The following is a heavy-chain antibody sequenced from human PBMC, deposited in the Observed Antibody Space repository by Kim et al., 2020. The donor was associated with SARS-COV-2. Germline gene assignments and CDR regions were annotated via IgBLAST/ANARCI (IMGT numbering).Heavy chain of an antibody. Sequence: ASVKVSCKVSGYTLTELSMHLVRQAPGKGLEWMRGFDPEDGETIYAQKFQGRVTMTEDTSTDTAYMELSSLRSEDTAVYYCATRTIVVVPAAAMGYYYYGMDVWGQGTTVTVSS. CDR3: ATRTIVVVPAAAMGYYYYGMDV. CDR1: GYTLTELS. CDR2: FDPEDGET. D-gene: IGHD2-2*01. J-gene: IGHJ6*02. V-gene: IGHV1-24*01.